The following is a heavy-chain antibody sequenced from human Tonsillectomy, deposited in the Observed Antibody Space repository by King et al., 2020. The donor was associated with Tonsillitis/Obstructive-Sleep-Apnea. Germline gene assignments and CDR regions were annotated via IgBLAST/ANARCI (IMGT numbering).Heavy chain of an antibody. D-gene: IGHD6-19*01. V-gene: IGHV3-23*04. J-gene: IGHJ4*02. Sequence: VQLVESGGGLVQPGGSLRLSCAASGFTFTNYAMNWVRQAPGKGLEWVSAISGSGSNTYYADSVKGRFTISRDNSKNTRYLQMNSLRAEDTAVYYCAKDGGGWYSSGWYYFDYWGQGTLVTVSS. CDR3: AKDGGGWYSSGWYYFDY. CDR1: GFTFTNYA. CDR2: ISGSGSNT.